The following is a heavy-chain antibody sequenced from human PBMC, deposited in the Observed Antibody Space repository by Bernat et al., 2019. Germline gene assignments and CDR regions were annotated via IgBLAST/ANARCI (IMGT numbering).Heavy chain of an antibody. Sequence: QITLKESGPTLVKPTETLTLTCTFSGFSLSTSGVGVGWIRQPPEKALEWLALIYWDDEKRYSPSLENRLTATKDTSENQVVLTMTNMDPVDTAAYYCAHSTGMAATATWHFDLWGRGTLVTVSS. J-gene: IGHJ2*01. CDR3: AHSTGMAATATWHFDL. V-gene: IGHV2-5*02. CDR1: GFSLSTSGVG. D-gene: IGHD6-13*01. CDR2: IYWDDEK.